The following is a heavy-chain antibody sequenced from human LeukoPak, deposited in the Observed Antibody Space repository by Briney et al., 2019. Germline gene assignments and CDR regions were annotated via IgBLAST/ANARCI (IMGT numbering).Heavy chain of an antibody. CDR1: GGTFSSYA. CDR2: IIPIFGTA. V-gene: IGHV1-69*13. Sequence: ASVKVSCKASGGTFSSYAISWVRQAPGQGLEWMGGIIPIFGTANYAQKFQGRVTITADESTSTAYMELSSVTAADTAVYYCARDLFNRGYCSGGSCRYYFDYWGQGTLVTVSS. J-gene: IGHJ4*02. CDR3: ARDLFNRGYCSGGSCRYYFDY. D-gene: IGHD2-15*01.